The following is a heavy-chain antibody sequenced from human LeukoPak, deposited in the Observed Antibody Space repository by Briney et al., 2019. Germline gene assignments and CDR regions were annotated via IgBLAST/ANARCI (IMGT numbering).Heavy chain of an antibody. CDR3: AKGGKWDVTPFDY. CDR1: GFTFSSYA. CDR2: ISGSGGST. J-gene: IGHJ4*02. Sequence: GGSLRLSCAASGFTFSSYAMSWVRQAPGKGLEWVSGISGSGGSTYYGDSVKGRFTISRDNSKNMMYLQMSSLRAEDTAVYYCAKGGKWDVTPFDYWGQGTLVTVSS. V-gene: IGHV3-23*01. D-gene: IGHD1-26*01.